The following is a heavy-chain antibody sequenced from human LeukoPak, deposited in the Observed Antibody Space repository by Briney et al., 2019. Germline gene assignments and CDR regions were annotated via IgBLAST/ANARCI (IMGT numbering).Heavy chain of an antibody. J-gene: IGHJ4*02. CDR3: ARDPAAWDY. CDR2: INTDGSEE. D-gene: IGHD6-13*01. CDR1: GFTVSSNY. Sequence: GGSLRLSCAASGFTVSSNYMSWVRQAPGRGLEWVANINTDGSEEYYVDSVKGRFIISRDNARNSLYLQMNSLRAEDTAVYYCARDPAAWDYWGQGALVTVSS. V-gene: IGHV3-7*01.